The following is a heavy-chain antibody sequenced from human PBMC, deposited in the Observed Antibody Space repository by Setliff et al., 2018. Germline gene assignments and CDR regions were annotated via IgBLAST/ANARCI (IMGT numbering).Heavy chain of an antibody. CDR2: INDYIGNT. Sequence: ASVKVSCKASGYTFSNYGISWVRQVPGQGLEWVGWINDYIGNTIYAQNFQGRVAMTRDXXTNTAYMELRSLTSDATASYYCARKLPPKYYYMDVWCKGTTVTVSS. CDR3: ARKLPPKYYYMDV. J-gene: IGHJ6*03. CDR1: GYTFSNYG. V-gene: IGHV1-18*01. D-gene: IGHD2-15*01.